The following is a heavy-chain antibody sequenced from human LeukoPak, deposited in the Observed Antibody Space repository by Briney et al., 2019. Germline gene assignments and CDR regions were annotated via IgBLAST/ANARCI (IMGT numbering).Heavy chain of an antibody. V-gene: IGHV1-69*01. CDR1: GATFSSYA. J-gene: IGHJ4*02. Sequence: SVKVSCKASGATFSSYAISWVRQAPGQGLEWMGGIIPIFGTANYAQKFQGRVTITADESTSTAYMELSSLRSEDTAVYYCARDFSSWYERPHTGFDYWGQGTLVTVSS. CDR2: IIPIFGTA. D-gene: IGHD6-13*01. CDR3: ARDFSSWYERPHTGFDY.